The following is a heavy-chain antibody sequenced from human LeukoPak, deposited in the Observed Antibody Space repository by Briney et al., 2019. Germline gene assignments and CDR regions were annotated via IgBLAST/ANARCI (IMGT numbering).Heavy chain of an antibody. D-gene: IGHD2-21*02. J-gene: IGHJ4*02. CDR3: VRGAVTGQQCDN. V-gene: IGHV3-74*01. CDR1: GFSFSNHW. Sequence: AGSLRLSCAASGFSFSNHWMHWVRQVPGEGLVWVSRITTDGYTTNYADSVKGRFTISRDNAKNTLYLQMNSLRDEDTAVYYCVRGAVTGQQCDNWGQGTLVTVSS. CDR2: ITTDGYTT.